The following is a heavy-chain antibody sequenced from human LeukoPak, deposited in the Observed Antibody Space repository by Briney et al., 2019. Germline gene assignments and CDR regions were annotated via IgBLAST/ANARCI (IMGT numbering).Heavy chain of an antibody. CDR3: AKDRATHILTGYHYFDY. CDR2: IYSVGST. CDR1: GFTVSSNH. D-gene: IGHD3-9*01. Sequence: GGSLRLSCAASGFTVSSNHMSWVRQAPGKGLEWVSVIYSVGSTYYADSVKGRFTISRDNSKNTLYLQMNSLRAEDTAVYYCAKDRATHILTGYHYFDYWGQGTLVTVSS. V-gene: IGHV3-66*02. J-gene: IGHJ4*02.